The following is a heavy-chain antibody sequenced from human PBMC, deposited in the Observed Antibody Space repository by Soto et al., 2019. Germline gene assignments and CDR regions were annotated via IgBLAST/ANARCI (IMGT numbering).Heavy chain of an antibody. D-gene: IGHD3-3*01. CDR2: ISSSSSYI. Sequence: SGGSLRLSCAASGFTFSSYSMNWVRQAPGKGLEWVSSISSSSSYIYYADSVKGRFTISRDNAKNSLYLQMNSLRAEDTAVYYCASTQDYDFWSGYYKFDYWGQGTLVTVSS. J-gene: IGHJ4*02. V-gene: IGHV3-21*01. CDR1: GFTFSSYS. CDR3: ASTQDYDFWSGYYKFDY.